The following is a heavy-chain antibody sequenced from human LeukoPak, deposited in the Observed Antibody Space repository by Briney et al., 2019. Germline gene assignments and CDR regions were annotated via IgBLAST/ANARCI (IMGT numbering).Heavy chain of an antibody. V-gene: IGHV3-66*01. CDR3: ARSGAYCGGDCLYP. J-gene: IGHJ5*02. CDR1: GFTVSSNY. D-gene: IGHD2-21*02. Sequence: HSGGSLRLSCAASGFTVSSNYMSWVRQAPGKGLEWVSVIYSGGSTYYADSVKGRFTISRDNSKNTLYLQMNSLRAEDTAVYYCARSGAYCGGDCLYPWGQGTLVTVSS. CDR2: IYSGGST.